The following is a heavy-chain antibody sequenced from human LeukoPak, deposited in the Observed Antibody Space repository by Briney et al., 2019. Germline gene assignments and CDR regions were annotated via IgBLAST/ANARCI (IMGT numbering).Heavy chain of an antibody. CDR3: AREGGGPYDSSGWVYYFDY. CDR2: INHSGST. V-gene: IGHV4-34*01. D-gene: IGHD3-22*01. J-gene: IGHJ4*02. CDR1: GGSFSGYY. Sequence: SETLSLTCAVYGGSFSGYYWSWIRQPPGKGLEWIGEINHSGSTNYNPSLKSRVTISVDTSKNQFSLKLSSVTAADTAVYYCAREGGGPYDSSGWVYYFDYWGQGTLVTVSS.